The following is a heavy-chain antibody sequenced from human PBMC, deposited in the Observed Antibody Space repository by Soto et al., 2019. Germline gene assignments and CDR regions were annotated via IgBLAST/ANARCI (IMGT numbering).Heavy chain of an antibody. CDR2: ISGSGGST. D-gene: IGHD2-15*01. CDR1: GFTFSSYA. J-gene: IGHJ4*02. Sequence: EAQLLESGGGLVQPGGSLRLSCAASGFTFSSYAMSWVRQAPGKGLEWVSAISGSGGSTYYADSVKGRFTISRDNSKNTLYLQMNSLRAEDTAVYYCAKGRAGVVAASNDYWGQGTLVTVSS. V-gene: IGHV3-23*01. CDR3: AKGRAGVVAASNDY.